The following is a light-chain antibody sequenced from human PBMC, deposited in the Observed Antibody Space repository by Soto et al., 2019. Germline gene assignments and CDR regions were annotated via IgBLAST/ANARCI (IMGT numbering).Light chain of an antibody. CDR3: QSYDSSNQGV. V-gene: IGLV6-57*03. J-gene: IGLJ3*02. CDR2: EDD. CDR1: SGDIARNY. Sequence: NFMLTQPQSVSEPPGGTVTISCTRSSGDIARNYVQWYQQRPGSAPSAVIHEDDQRPSGVPDRFSGSVDRSSNSASLTISGLKTEDEADYYCQSYDSSNQGVFGGGTKLTVL.